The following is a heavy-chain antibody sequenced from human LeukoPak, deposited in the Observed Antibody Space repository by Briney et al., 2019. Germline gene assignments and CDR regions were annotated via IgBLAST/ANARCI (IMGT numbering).Heavy chain of an antibody. CDR2: IYYSGST. V-gene: IGHV4-59*08. CDR3: AREYSSSSGRRAFDI. D-gene: IGHD6-6*01. Sequence: SETLFLTCTVSGGSISGYYWSWIRQPPGKGLEWIGYIYYSGSTNYNPSLKSRLTISIDTSENQFSLKLSSVTAADTAVYYCAREYSSSSGRRAFDIWGQGTMVTVSS. J-gene: IGHJ3*02. CDR1: GGSISGYY.